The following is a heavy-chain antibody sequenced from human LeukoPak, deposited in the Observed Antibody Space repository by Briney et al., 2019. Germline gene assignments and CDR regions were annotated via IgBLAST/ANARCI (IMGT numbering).Heavy chain of an antibody. D-gene: IGHD6-13*01. CDR3: ARESAAAGPTLQDYYYGMDV. CDR1: GYTFTSYG. Sequence: GASVKVSCKASGYTFTSYGFSWVRQAPGQGLEWMGWISAYNGNTNYPQKLQGRVTMTTDTSTSTAYMELRSLRSDDTAVYYCARESAAAGPTLQDYYYGMDVWGQGTTVTVSS. V-gene: IGHV1-18*01. J-gene: IGHJ6*02. CDR2: ISAYNGNT.